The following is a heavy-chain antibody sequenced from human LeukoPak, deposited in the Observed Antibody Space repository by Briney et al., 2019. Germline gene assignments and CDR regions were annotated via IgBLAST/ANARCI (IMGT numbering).Heavy chain of an antibody. CDR1: GYTLTELS. D-gene: IGHD3-22*01. CDR2: FDPEDGET. J-gene: IGHJ3*02. V-gene: IGHV1-24*01. Sequence: ASVKVSCKVSGYTLTELSMHWVRQAPGKGLEWMGGFDPEDGETIYAQKFQGRVTMTEDTSTDTAYMELSSLRSEDTAVYYCASLKNYYDSSGYLVTDAFDIWGQGTMVTVSS. CDR3: ASLKNYYDSSGYLVTDAFDI.